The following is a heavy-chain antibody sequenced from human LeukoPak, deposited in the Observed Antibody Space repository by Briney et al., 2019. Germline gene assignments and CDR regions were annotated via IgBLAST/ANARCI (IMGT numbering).Heavy chain of an antibody. V-gene: IGHV3-11*01. CDR2: ISSSGSTI. CDR3: AREKRWELFFDY. D-gene: IGHD1-26*01. J-gene: IGHJ4*02. Sequence: PGGSLRLSCAASGFTFSDYYMSWIRQAPGKGLEWVSYISSSGSTIYYADSVKGRFTISRDNAKNSLYLQMSSLRAEDTAVYYCAREKRWELFFDYWGQGTLVTVSS. CDR1: GFTFSDYY.